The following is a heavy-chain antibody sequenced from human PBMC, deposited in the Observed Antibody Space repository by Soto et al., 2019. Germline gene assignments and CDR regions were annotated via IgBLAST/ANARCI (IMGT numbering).Heavy chain of an antibody. CDR3: AHRLTGLDYYDSSGSVFDP. CDR1: GFSLSTSGVG. J-gene: IGHJ5*02. D-gene: IGHD3-22*01. V-gene: IGHV2-5*02. Sequence: QITLKESGPTLVKPTQTLTLTCTFSGFSLSTSGVGVGWIRQPPGKALEWLALIYWDDDKRYSPSLKSRLTITKDTSKNQVVLTMTNMDPVDTAIYYCAHRLTGLDYYDSSGSVFDPWGQGTLVTVSS. CDR2: IYWDDDK.